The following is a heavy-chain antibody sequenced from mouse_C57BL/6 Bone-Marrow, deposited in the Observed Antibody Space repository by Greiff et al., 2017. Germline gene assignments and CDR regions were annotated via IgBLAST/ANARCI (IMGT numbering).Heavy chain of an antibody. D-gene: IGHD1-1*01. CDR1: GFNIKDDY. J-gene: IGHJ3*01. CDR2: IDPENGDT. Sequence: EVQLQQSGAELVRPGDSVTLSCTASGFNIKDDYMHWVKQRPEQGLEWIGWIDPENGDTEYASKFQGKATITADTSSNTAYLQLSSLTSEDTAVYYCTVDYYGSSWGFAYWGQGTLVTVSA. CDR3: TVDYYGSSWGFAY. V-gene: IGHV14-4*01.